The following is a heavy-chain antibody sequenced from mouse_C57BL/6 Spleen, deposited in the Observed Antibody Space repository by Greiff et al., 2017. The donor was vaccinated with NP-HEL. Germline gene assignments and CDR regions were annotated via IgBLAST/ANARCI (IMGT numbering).Heavy chain of an antibody. CDR1: GFTFSDSG. V-gene: IGHV5-17*01. CDR2: ISSGSSTI. Sequence: EVKVEVSGGGLVKPGESLKLSCAASGFTFSDSGMHWVRQAPETGLEWVAYISSGSSTIYYADTVKGRFTISRDNAKNTLFLQMTGLRSEDTAMYYCASTGYYFDYWGQGTTLTVSS. CDR3: ASTGYYFDY. D-gene: IGHD4-1*02. J-gene: IGHJ2*01.